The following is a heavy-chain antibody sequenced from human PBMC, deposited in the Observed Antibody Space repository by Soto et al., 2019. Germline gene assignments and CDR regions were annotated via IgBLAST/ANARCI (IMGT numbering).Heavy chain of an antibody. V-gene: IGHV3-48*02. D-gene: IGHD6-13*01. CDR3: ARDLSSSRLAYLYGMDV. CDR2: ISSSSSTI. CDR1: GFTFSSYS. Sequence: GGSLRLSCAASGFTFSSYSMNWVRQAPGKGLEWVSYISSSSSTIYYADSVKGRFTISRDNAKNSLYLQMNSLRDEDTAVYYCARDLSSSRLAYLYGMDVWGQGTTVTVSS. J-gene: IGHJ6*02.